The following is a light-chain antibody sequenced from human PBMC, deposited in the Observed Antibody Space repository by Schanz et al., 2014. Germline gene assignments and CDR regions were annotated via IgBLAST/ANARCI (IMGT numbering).Light chain of an antibody. V-gene: IGLV2-14*02. Sequence: QSALAQPASVSGSPGQSITISCTGTTRDVANHNIVSWYQQHPGKAPKLMIYDDIKRPSGVSIRFSGSKSGNTASLTISGLQAEDEADYYCSSYTRSSPVVFGGGTKLTVL. CDR2: DDI. CDR3: SSYTRSSPVV. J-gene: IGLJ2*01. CDR1: TRDVANHNI.